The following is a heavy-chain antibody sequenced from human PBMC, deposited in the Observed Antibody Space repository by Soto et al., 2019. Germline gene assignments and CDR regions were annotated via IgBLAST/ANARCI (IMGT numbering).Heavy chain of an antibody. D-gene: IGHD2-2*01. CDR3: AKAGGYCSSTSCYYYYYMDV. Sequence: GGSLRLSCAASGFTFSSYAMSWVRQAPGKGLEWVSAISGSGGSTYYADSVKGRFTISRDNSKNTLYLQMNSLRAEDTAVYYCAKAGGYCSSTSCYYYYYMDVWGKGTTVPVSS. V-gene: IGHV3-23*01. CDR2: ISGSGGST. J-gene: IGHJ6*03. CDR1: GFTFSSYA.